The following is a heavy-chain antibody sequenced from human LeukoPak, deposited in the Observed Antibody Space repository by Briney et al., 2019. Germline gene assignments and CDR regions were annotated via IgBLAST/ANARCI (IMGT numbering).Heavy chain of an antibody. CDR3: ARDLPRDYYERAFDI. CDR2: ISAYNGNT. D-gene: IGHD3-22*01. J-gene: IGHJ3*02. V-gene: IGHV1-18*01. Sequence: ASVKVSCKASGYTFTSYGISWVRQAPGQGLEWMGWISAYNGNTNYAQKLQGRVTMTTDTSTSTAYMELRSLRSDDTAVYYCARDLPRDYYERAFDIWGQGTMVTVSS. CDR1: GYTFTSYG.